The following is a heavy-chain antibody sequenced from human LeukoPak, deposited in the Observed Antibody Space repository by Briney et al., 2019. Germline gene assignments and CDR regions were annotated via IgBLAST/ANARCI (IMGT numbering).Heavy chain of an antibody. CDR2: IIPIFGTA. CDR1: GGTFSSYA. J-gene: IGHJ4*02. CDR3: ATLYSSSFYYFDY. V-gene: IGHV1-69*05. Sequence: SVKVSCKASGGTFSSYAISSVRQAPGQGLEWMGGIIPIFGTANYAQKFQGRVTITTDESTSTAYMELSSLRSEDTAVYYCATLYSSSFYYFDYWGQGTLVTVSS. D-gene: IGHD6-13*01.